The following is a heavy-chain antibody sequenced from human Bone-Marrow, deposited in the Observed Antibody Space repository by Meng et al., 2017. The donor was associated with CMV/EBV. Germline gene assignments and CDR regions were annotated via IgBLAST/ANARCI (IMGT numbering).Heavy chain of an antibody. CDR1: GYTLTAYY. CDR3: ARAYDFWSGYYTYYFDY. D-gene: IGHD3-3*01. V-gene: IGHV1-2*02. J-gene: IGHJ4*02. Sequence: ASVKDSCKTSGYTLTAYYMHWVGQAPGEGLEWMGWINPNTGGTNYAQKFQGGITMTRDTSIRTAYMELSSLRSVDTAVYYCARAYDFWSGYYTYYFDYWGQGTLVTVSS. CDR2: INPNTGGT.